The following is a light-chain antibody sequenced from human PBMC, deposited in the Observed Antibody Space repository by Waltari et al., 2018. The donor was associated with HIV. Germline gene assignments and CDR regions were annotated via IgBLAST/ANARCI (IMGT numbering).Light chain of an antibody. J-gene: IGKJ5*01. Sequence: DIQMTQSPSSLSASVGDRVTITCRASQGIDSYLAWFQQEPGKAPKSLIYAASSVQSGVPSTFSATGSETHFTLTISSLQPEDFATYYCQQYKSYPITFGQGTRLEIK. CDR1: QGIDSY. CDR2: AAS. CDR3: QQYKSYPIT. V-gene: IGKV1-16*01.